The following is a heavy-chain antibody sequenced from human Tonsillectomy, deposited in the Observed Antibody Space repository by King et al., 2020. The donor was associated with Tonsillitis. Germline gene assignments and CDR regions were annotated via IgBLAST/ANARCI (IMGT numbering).Heavy chain of an antibody. CDR3: ARGPPRRRLAVAGNFDY. Sequence: VQLQQWGAGLLEPSETLSLTCAVYGGYFSGYYWTWIRQPPGKGLEWIGEINHFGSTNYNPSLKSRVTISVDTSKNQFSLRLSSVTAADTAVYYCARGPPRRRLAVAGNFDYWGQGTLVTDSS. CDR2: INHFGST. J-gene: IGHJ4*02. CDR1: GGYFSGYY. D-gene: IGHD6-19*01. V-gene: IGHV4-34*01.